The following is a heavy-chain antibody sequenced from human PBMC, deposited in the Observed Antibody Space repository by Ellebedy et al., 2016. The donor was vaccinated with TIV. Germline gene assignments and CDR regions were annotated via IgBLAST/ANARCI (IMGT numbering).Heavy chain of an antibody. D-gene: IGHD6-19*01. CDR3: AKVDSGGWFFDF. J-gene: IGHJ4*02. CDR1: GFTFSSYG. V-gene: IGHV3-33*06. CDR2: IWYDGSNK. Sequence: GGSLRLSCAASGFTFSSYGMHWVRQAPGKGLEWVAVIWYDGSNKYYADSVKGRFTISRDNSKNTLYLQMNSLRAEDTAVYYCAKVDSGGWFFDFWGQGTLVTVSS.